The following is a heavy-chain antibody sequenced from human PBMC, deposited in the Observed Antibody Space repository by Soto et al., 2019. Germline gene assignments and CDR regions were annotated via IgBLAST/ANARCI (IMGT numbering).Heavy chain of an antibody. D-gene: IGHD2-15*01. CDR2: IDPSDSYT. V-gene: IGHV5-10-1*01. CDR1: GYSFTSYW. CDR3: ARYCSGGSCSYYYYGMEV. J-gene: IGHJ6*02. Sequence: GESLKISCKGSGYSFTSYWISWVRQMPGKGLEWMGRIDPSDSYTNYSPSFQGRVTISADKSISTAYLQWSSLKASDTAMYYCARYCSGGSCSYYYYGMEVWGQGTTVTVSS.